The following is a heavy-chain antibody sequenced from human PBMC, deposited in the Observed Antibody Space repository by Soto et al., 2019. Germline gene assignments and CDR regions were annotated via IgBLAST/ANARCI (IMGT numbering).Heavy chain of an antibody. Sequence: QVQLQESGPGLVKPSQTLSLTCTVSGGSISSGDYYWSWIRQPPGKGLEWIGYIYYSGSTYENPSLKRRVTISVDTSKNQFALKLSSVTAADTAVYYCARGLVLRYAFDIWGQGTMVTVSS. V-gene: IGHV4-30-4*01. J-gene: IGHJ3*02. CDR2: IYYSGST. CDR3: ARGLVLRYAFDI. D-gene: IGHD2-8*01. CDR1: GGSISSGDYY.